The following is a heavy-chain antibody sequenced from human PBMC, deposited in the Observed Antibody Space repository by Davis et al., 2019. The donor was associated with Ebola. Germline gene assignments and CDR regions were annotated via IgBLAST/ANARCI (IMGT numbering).Heavy chain of an antibody. Sequence: PGGSLRLSCAASAFTFSNYWMYWVRQAPGEGLMCVSRINSDGTFTTYADSVKGRFTISRDNAKNTLYLQMNSLRAEDTAVYYCARVLAARHFDLWGRGTLVTVSS. CDR3: ARVLAARHFDL. CDR1: AFTFSNYW. CDR2: INSDGTFT. J-gene: IGHJ2*01. D-gene: IGHD6-6*01. V-gene: IGHV3-74*01.